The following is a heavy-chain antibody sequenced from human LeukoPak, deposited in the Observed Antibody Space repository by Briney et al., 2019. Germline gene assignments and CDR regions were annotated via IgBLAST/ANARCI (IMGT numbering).Heavy chain of an antibody. CDR2: ISHVGGT. Sequence: PGGSLRLSCAASGFTFSDYAMSWVRQAPEKGLEWVSTISHVGGTYYADSVRGRFTISRDDSKNMVYLQMDSLRAEDTAVYYCAKDRTVGASYWYFDLWGRGTLVTVSS. J-gene: IGHJ2*01. D-gene: IGHD1-26*01. CDR1: GFTFSDYA. V-gene: IGHV3-23*01. CDR3: AKDRTVGASYWYFDL.